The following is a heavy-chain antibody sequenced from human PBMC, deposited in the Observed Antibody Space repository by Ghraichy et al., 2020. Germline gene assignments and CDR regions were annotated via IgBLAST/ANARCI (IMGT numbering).Heavy chain of an antibody. CDR3: RGGPRHYYMDV. D-gene: IGHD3-16*01. Sequence: SETLSLTCAVYGGSFSGYYWSWIRQPPGKGLEWIGEINHSGSTNYNPSLKSRVTISVDTSKNQFSLKLSSVTAADTAVYYCRGGPRHYYMDVWGKGTTVTVSS. CDR1: GGSFSGYY. J-gene: IGHJ6*03. V-gene: IGHV4-34*01. CDR2: INHSGST.